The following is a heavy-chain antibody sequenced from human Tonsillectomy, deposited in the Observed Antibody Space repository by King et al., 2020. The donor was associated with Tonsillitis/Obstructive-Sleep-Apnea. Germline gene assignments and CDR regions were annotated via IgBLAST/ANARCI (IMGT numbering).Heavy chain of an antibody. CDR1: GFTFDDYA. Sequence: VQLVESGGGLVQPGGSLRLSCAASGFTFDDYAMHWVRQPPGKGLEWVSGISWNSDTIDYADSVRGRFTISRDNAKNSLYLQMNSLMTEDTALYYCAKDGNWNYFYYYNMDVWGKGTPVTVSS. CDR2: ISWNSDTI. D-gene: IGHD1-20*01. V-gene: IGHV3-9*01. J-gene: IGHJ6*03. CDR3: AKDGNWNYFYYYNMDV.